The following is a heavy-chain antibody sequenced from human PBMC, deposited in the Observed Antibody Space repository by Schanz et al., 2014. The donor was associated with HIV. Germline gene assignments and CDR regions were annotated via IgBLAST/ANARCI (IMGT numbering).Heavy chain of an antibody. D-gene: IGHD3-10*01. CDR3: AKDEYYYGSGSYIYFYYGMDV. J-gene: IGHJ6*02. CDR2: IGTAGDT. Sequence: EVQLLESGGGLVQPGGSLRLSCTVSGFTFSRSAMTWVRQVPGKGLEWVSGIGTAGDTYYSDSVKGRFTISRDNSRNTLYLEMNSLRADDTAVYYCAKDEYYYGSGSYIYFYYGMDVWGQGTTVTVSS. CDR1: GFTFSRSA. V-gene: IGHV3-23*01.